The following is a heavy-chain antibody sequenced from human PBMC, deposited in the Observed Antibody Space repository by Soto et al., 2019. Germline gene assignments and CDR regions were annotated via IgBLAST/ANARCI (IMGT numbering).Heavy chain of an antibody. D-gene: IGHD2-8*01. CDR1: GCTFSSYT. Sequence: GASVKVSCKASGCTFSSYTISWVRQAPGQGLEWMGRIIPILGIANYAQKFQGRVTITADKSTSTAYMELSSLRSEDTAVYYCARGYCTNGVCLSYYYYYMDVWGKGTTVTVSS. V-gene: IGHV1-69*02. CDR2: IIPILGIA. J-gene: IGHJ6*03. CDR3: ARGYCTNGVCLSYYYYYMDV.